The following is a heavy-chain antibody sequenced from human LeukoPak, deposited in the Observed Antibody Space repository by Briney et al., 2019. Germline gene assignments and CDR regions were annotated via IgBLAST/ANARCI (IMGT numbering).Heavy chain of an antibody. CDR1: GDSISSSSYY. Sequence: SETLSLTCTVSGDSISSSSYYWSWIRQPPGKGLEWIGYIYYSGSTNYNPSLKSRVTISVDTSKNQFSLGLSSVTAADTAVYYCARVTGYIVEDYFDYWGQGTLVTVSS. CDR3: ARVTGYIVEDYFDY. D-gene: IGHD3-22*01. V-gene: IGHV4-61*01. J-gene: IGHJ4*02. CDR2: IYYSGST.